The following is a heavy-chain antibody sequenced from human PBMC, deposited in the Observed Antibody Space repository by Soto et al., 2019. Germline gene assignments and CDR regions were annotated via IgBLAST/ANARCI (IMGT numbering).Heavy chain of an antibody. CDR2: ISANNGGT. CDR1: GYTFTSYG. CDR3: AASGLYCGGDCYSDYYYGMDV. D-gene: IGHD2-21*02. V-gene: IGHV1-18*01. J-gene: IGHJ6*02. Sequence: ASVKVSCKASGYTFTSYGISWVRQAPGQGLEWMGWISANNGGTNYAQKFQGRVTMTRDTSISTAYMELSRLRSDDTAVYYCAASGLYCGGDCYSDYYYGMDVWGQGTTVTVSS.